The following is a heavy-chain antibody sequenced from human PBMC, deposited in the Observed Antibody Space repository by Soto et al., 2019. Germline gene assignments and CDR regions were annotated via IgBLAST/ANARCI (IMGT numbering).Heavy chain of an antibody. V-gene: IGHV3-23*01. CDR1: GFTFSSYA. J-gene: IGHJ4*02. Sequence: GGSLRLSCAASGFTFSSYAMSWVRQAPGRGLEWVSAISGSGSSTYYADSVKGRFTISRDNSKNTLYLEMNSLRTEDTAVNYCAKDHKGYCSGGSCYSGYYWGQGTLVTVSS. CDR2: ISGSGSST. D-gene: IGHD2-15*01. CDR3: AKDHKGYCSGGSCYSGYY.